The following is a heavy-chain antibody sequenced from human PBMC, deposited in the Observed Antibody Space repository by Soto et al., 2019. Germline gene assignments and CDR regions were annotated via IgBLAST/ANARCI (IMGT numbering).Heavy chain of an antibody. Sequence: GGSLRLSCAASGFTFSSYGMHWVRQAPGKGLEWVAVIWYDGSNKYYADSVKGRFTISRDNSKNTLYLQMNSLRAEDTAVYYCAREGQVVPAAMWGYYYYYYGMDVWGQGTTVTVSS. D-gene: IGHD2-2*01. CDR2: IWYDGSNK. CDR3: AREGQVVPAAMWGYYYYYYGMDV. CDR1: GFTFSSYG. V-gene: IGHV3-33*01. J-gene: IGHJ6*02.